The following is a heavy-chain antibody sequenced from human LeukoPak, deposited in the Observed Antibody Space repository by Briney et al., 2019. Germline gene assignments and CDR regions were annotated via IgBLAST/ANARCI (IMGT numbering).Heavy chain of an antibody. D-gene: IGHD2-2*01. J-gene: IGHJ3*02. Sequence: SVKVSCKASGGTFSSYAISWVRQAPGQGLEWMGGIIPIFGTANYAQRFQGRVTITTDESTSTAYMELSSLRSEDTAVYYCARSRVPAALDAFDIWGQGTLVTVSS. CDR2: IIPIFGTA. CDR1: GGTFSSYA. CDR3: ARSRVPAALDAFDI. V-gene: IGHV1-69*05.